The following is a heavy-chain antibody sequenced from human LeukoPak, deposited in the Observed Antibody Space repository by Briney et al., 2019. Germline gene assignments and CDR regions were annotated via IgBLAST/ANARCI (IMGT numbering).Heavy chain of an antibody. CDR1: GFTFSSYG. V-gene: IGHV3-20*04. CDR3: ARVFYGDYVLDV. D-gene: IGHD4-17*01. Sequence: GGSLRLSCAASGFTFSSYGMHWVRQAPGKGLEWVSGINWNGGSTGYADSVKGRFTISRDNAKNSLYLQMNSLRAEDTALYYCARVFYGDYVLDVWGKGTTVTISS. J-gene: IGHJ6*04. CDR2: INWNGGST.